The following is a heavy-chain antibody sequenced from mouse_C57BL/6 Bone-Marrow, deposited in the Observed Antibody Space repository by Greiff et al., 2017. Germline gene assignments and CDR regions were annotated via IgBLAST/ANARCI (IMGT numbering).Heavy chain of an antibody. V-gene: IGHV1-81*01. CDR3: ARWGYCYYYAMDY. Sequence: VKLMESGAELARPGASVKLSCKASGYTFTSYGISWVKQRTGQGLEWIGEIYPRSGNTYYNEKFKGKATLTADTSSSTAYMELRSLTSEDSAVYFCARWGYCYYYAMDYWGQGTAVTVSS. CDR1: GYTFTSYG. CDR2: IYPRSGNT. J-gene: IGHJ4*01. D-gene: IGHD2-3*01.